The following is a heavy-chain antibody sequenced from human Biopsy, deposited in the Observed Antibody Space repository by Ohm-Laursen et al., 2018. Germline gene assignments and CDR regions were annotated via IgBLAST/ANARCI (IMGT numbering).Heavy chain of an antibody. CDR2: IYPNSGDT. V-gene: IGHV1-2*02. CDR3: ARDPLNGHKHFDY. CDR1: GDAFLGYY. Sequence: ASVKVSCKASGDAFLGYYLHWVRQAPGQGLKWMGSIYPNSGDTDFAQKFQGRVSMTRDTSVSTAYLELSSLRSDDTAIYYCARDPLNGHKHFDYWGQGSLVTVSS. D-gene: IGHD2-8*01. J-gene: IGHJ4*02.